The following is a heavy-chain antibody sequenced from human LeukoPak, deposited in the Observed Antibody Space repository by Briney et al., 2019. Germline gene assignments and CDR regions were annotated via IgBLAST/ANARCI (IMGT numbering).Heavy chain of an antibody. J-gene: IGHJ3*02. CDR3: ARGLITMIVVHAFDI. CDR1: GFTFSSYS. D-gene: IGHD3-22*01. CDR2: ISSSGSTI. Sequence: GGSLRLSCAASGFTFSSYSMNWVRQAPGKGLEWVSYISSSGSTIYYADSVKGRFTISRDNAKNSLYLQMNSLRAEDTAVYYCARGLITMIVVHAFDIWGQGTMVTVSS. V-gene: IGHV3-48*04.